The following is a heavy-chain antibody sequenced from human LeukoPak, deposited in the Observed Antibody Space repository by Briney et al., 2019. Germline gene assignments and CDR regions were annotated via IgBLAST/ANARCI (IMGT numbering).Heavy chain of an antibody. D-gene: IGHD3-22*01. V-gene: IGHV3-21*01. Sequence: GGSLRLSCAASGFTFSSYSMNWVRQAPGKGLEWVSSISSSSYIYYADSVKGRFTISRDNAKNSLYLQMNSLRAEDTAVYYCARGYYDSSGLYYFDYWGQGTLVTVSS. CDR2: ISSSSYI. CDR1: GFTFSSYS. J-gene: IGHJ4*02. CDR3: ARGYYDSSGLYYFDY.